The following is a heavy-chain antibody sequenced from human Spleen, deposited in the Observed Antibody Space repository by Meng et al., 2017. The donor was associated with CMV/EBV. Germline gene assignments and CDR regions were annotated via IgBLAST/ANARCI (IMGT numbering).Heavy chain of an antibody. CDR1: GFTFSSYA. J-gene: IGHJ4*02. Sequence: LSLTCAASGFTFSSYAMHWVRQAPGKGLEWVAVISYDGSNKYYADSVKGRFTISRDNSKNTLYLQMNSLRAEDTAVYYCARAPTQYYDFWSGYYDYWGQGTLVTVSS. V-gene: IGHV3-30-3*01. CDR3: ARAPTQYYDFWSGYYDY. D-gene: IGHD3-3*01. CDR2: ISYDGSNK.